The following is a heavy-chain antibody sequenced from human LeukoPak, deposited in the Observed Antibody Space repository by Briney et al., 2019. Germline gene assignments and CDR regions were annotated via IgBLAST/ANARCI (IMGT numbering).Heavy chain of an antibody. CDR2: IIPIFGTA. D-gene: IGHD6-19*01. J-gene: IGHJ4*02. V-gene: IGHV1-69*13. Sequence: SVKVSCRASGGTFSSYAISWVRQAPGQGLEWMGGIIPIFGTANYAQKFQGRVTITADESTSTAYMELSSLRSEDTAVYYCARGGSFAAAVAGHYQDDYWGQGTLVTVSS. CDR1: GGTFSSYA. CDR3: ARGGSFAAAVAGHYQDDY.